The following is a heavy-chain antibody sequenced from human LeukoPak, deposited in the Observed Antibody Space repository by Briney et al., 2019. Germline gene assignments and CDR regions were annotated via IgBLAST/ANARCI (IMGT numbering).Heavy chain of an antibody. CDR2: ISGSGTGT. V-gene: IGHV3-23*01. CDR3: ARELDYYGSGSYYSDY. J-gene: IGHJ4*02. D-gene: IGHD3-10*01. Sequence: GGSLRLSCAASGFTFSSYAMSWVRQAPGKGLEWVSGISGSGTGTYYADSVKGRFTISRDNSKNTLYLQMNSLRAEDTAVYYCARELDYYGSGSYYSDYWGQGTLVTVSS. CDR1: GFTFSSYA.